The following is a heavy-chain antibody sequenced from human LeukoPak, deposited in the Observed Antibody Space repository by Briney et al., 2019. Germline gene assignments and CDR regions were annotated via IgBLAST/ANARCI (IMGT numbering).Heavy chain of an antibody. Sequence: SETLSPTCTVSGGSISSGDYYWSWIRQPPGKGLEWIGYIYYSGSTYYNPSLKSRVTISVDTSKNQFSLKLSSVTAADTAVYYCARDDALTVTTPYYWGQGTLVTVSS. V-gene: IGHV4-30-4*01. CDR3: ARDDALTVTTPYY. CDR2: IYYSGST. J-gene: IGHJ4*02. D-gene: IGHD4-17*01. CDR1: GGSISSGDYY.